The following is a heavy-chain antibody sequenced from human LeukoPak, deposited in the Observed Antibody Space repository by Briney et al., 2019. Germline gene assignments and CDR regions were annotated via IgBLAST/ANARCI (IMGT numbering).Heavy chain of an antibody. D-gene: IGHD3-3*01. V-gene: IGHV1-2*02. CDR2: INPNSGGT. J-gene: IGHJ4*02. Sequence: ASVKVSCKASGYTFTGYYMHWVRQAPGQGLEWMGWINPNSGGTNYAQKFQGRVTMTRDTSISTAYMELSRLRSDDTAVYYCARGDPYYDFWSGYLGEQRIFAYWGQGTLVTVSS. CDR3: ARGDPYYDFWSGYLGEQRIFAY. CDR1: GYTFTGYY.